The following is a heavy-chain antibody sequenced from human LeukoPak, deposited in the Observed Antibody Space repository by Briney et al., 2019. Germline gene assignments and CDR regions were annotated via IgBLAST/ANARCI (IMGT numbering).Heavy chain of an antibody. CDR1: GGSVSSGSYY. Sequence: SETLSLTCTVSGGSVSSGSYYWSWIRQPPGKGLEWIGYIYYSGSTNYNPSLKSRVTISVDTSKNQFSLKLSSVTAADTAVYYCASSCGDYDRPLDYWGQGTLVTVSS. D-gene: IGHD4-17*01. V-gene: IGHV4-61*01. J-gene: IGHJ4*02. CDR2: IYYSGST. CDR3: ASSCGDYDRPLDY.